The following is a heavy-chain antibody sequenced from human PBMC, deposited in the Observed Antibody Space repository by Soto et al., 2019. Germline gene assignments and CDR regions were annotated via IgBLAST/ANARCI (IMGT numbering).Heavy chain of an antibody. CDR3: ARQLRGVLDAFDI. CDR2: IYYSGST. D-gene: IGHD3-10*01. J-gene: IGHJ3*02. V-gene: IGHV4-59*01. CDR1: GGSISSYY. Sequence: PSETLSLTCTVSGGSISSYYWSWIRQPPGKGLEWIGYIYYSGSTNYNPSLKSRVTISVDTSKNQFSLKLSSVTAADTAVYYCARQLRGVLDAFDIWGQGTMVTVSS.